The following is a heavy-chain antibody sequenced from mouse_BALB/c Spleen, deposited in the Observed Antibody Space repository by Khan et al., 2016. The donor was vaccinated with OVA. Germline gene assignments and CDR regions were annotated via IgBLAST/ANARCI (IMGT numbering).Heavy chain of an antibody. CDR1: GFSLSRYN. V-gene: IGHV2-6-4*01. J-gene: IGHJ4*01. Sequence: VELVESGPGLVAPSQSLSITCTVSGFSLSRYNIHWVRQPPGKGLEWLVMIWGGGGTVYNSTLQSRLSISKDNSKSQDFLKMNSLQTDDTAMYYCARAYYRYDGYDAMDYWGQGTSVTVSS. CDR3: ARAYYRYDGYDAMDY. D-gene: IGHD2-14*01. CDR2: IWGGGGT.